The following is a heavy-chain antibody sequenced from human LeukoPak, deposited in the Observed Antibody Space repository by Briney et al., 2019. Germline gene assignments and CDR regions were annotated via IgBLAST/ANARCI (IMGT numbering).Heavy chain of an antibody. CDR1: GYTFSSSG. CDR2: ISPYNDDT. Sequence: GASVKVSCKASGYTFSSSGISWVRQAPGRGLEWMGWISPYNDDTRYEQTLQGRVTMTTDTSTSTVYMELRSLRSDDTAVYYCARSGSGYNPIDFWGQGTRVTVSS. J-gene: IGHJ4*02. CDR3: ARSGSGYNPIDF. D-gene: IGHD5-12*01. V-gene: IGHV1-18*01.